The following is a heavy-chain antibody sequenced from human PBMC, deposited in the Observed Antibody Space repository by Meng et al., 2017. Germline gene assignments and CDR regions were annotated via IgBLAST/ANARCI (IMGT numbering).Heavy chain of an antibody. D-gene: IGHD3-22*01. CDR3: ARDDSSGYYHDAFDI. V-gene: IGHV4-61*02. J-gene: IGHJ3*02. CDR1: GGSISSGSYY. CDR2: IYTSGST. Sequence: SETLSLTCTVSGGSISSGSYYWSWIRQPAGKGLEWIGRIYTSGSTNYNPSLKSRVTISVDTSKNQFSLKLSSVTAADTAVYYCARDDSSGYYHDAFDIWGQGTMVTVSS.